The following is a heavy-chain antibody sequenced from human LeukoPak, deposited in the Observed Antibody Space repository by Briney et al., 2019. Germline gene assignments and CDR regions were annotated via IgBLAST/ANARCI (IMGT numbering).Heavy chain of an antibody. J-gene: IGHJ6*03. CDR2: ISCSGSTI. Sequence: PGGSLRLSCAASGFTFSDYYMSWIRQAPGKGLEWVSYISCSGSTIYYADSVKGRFTISRDSAKNSLYLQMNSLRAEDTAVYYCARAVGYCSSTSCYGMLDYYYYYMDVWGKGTTVTVSS. CDR1: GFTFSDYY. D-gene: IGHD2-2*01. V-gene: IGHV3-11*04. CDR3: ARAVGYCSSTSCYGMLDYYYYYMDV.